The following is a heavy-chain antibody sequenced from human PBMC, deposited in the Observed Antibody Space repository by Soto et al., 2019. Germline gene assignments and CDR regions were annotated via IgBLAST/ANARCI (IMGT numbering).Heavy chain of an antibody. J-gene: IGHJ6*02. V-gene: IGHV3-53*01. D-gene: IGHD3-22*01. CDR1: GFTVSSNY. CDR3: ARDRGYYDSSGQTARATTVGMDV. Sequence: GSLRLSCAASGFTVSSNYMSWVRQAPGKGLEWVSVIYSGGSTYYADSVKGRFTISRDNSKNTLYLQMNSLRAEDTAVYYCARDRGYYDSSGQTARATTVGMDVWGQGTTVTVSS. CDR2: IYSGGST.